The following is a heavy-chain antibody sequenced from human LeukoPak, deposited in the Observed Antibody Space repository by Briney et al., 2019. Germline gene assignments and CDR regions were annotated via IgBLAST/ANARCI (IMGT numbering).Heavy chain of an antibody. Sequence: GGSLRLSCAASGFTFSSYSMNWVRQAPGKGLEWVSYISSSSSTIYYADSVKGRFTISRDNAKNSLYPQMNSLRAEDTAVYYCARAGYGDHQGVFDYWGQGTLVTVSS. V-gene: IGHV3-48*04. CDR1: GFTFSSYS. CDR3: ARAGYGDHQGVFDY. D-gene: IGHD4-17*01. CDR2: ISSSSSTI. J-gene: IGHJ4*02.